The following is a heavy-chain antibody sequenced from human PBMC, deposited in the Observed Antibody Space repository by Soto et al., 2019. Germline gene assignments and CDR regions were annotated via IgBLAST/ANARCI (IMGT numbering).Heavy chain of an antibody. J-gene: IGHJ1*01. Sequence: PGGSLRLSCAASGFTFITAWMNWVRQAPGKGLEWVGRIKSKNDGGTTDYAAPVKGRFTISRDDSKNTVYLQMNSLRADDTAVYYCTKSHPIECNGFRTHEYSGQHTLLTVSS. CDR2: IKSKNDGGTT. D-gene: IGHD2-8*01. CDR3: TKSHPIECNGFRTHEY. V-gene: IGHV3-15*07. CDR1: GFTFITAW.